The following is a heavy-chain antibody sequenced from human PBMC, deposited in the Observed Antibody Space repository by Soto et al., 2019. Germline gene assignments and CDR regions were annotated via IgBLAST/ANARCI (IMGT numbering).Heavy chain of an antibody. CDR3: AKGGAYYDSSGYFGY. J-gene: IGHJ4*02. Sequence: PGGSLRLSCAASGFTFSSYGMHWVRQAPGKGLEWGAVISYDGSNKYYADSVKGRFTISRDNSKNTLYLQMNSLRAEDTAVYYCAKGGAYYDSSGYFGYWGQGTLVTVSS. V-gene: IGHV3-30*18. D-gene: IGHD3-22*01. CDR1: GFTFSSYG. CDR2: ISYDGSNK.